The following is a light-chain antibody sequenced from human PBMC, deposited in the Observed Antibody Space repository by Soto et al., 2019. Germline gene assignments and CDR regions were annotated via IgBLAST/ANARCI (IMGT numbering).Light chain of an antibody. V-gene: IGKV3-20*01. CDR1: QSVSSNY. CDR2: GAS. Sequence: EIVLTQSPATLSLSPGERATLYCRASQSVSSNYLAWYQQKPGQAPRLLIYGASTRATGIPGRFSGSGSGTDFTLTISRLEPEDSAVYYCQQYGSSPTWTFGQGTKVDIK. CDR3: QQYGSSPTWT. J-gene: IGKJ1*01.